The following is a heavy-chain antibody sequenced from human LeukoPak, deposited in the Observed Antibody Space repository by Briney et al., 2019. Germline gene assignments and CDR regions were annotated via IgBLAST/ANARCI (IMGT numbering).Heavy chain of an antibody. CDR3: ARGPGACSGGSCYSESYYGMDV. V-gene: IGHV4-30-2*01. J-gene: IGHJ6*02. CDR2: IYHGGST. Sequence: SETLSLTCAVSGGSISSGGYSWSWIRQPPGKGLEWIGYIYHGGSTYYNPSLKSRVTISVDRSKNQFSLKLSSVTAADTAVYYCARGPGACSGGSCYSESYYGMDVWGQGTTVTVSS. CDR1: GGSISSGGYS. D-gene: IGHD2-15*01.